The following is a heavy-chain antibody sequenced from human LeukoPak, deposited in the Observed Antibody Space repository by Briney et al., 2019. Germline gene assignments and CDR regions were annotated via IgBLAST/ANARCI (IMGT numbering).Heavy chain of an antibody. V-gene: IGHV5-51*01. CDR3: ARQGDYSTTYNWFDP. J-gene: IGHJ5*02. CDR1: GYSFTSYW. CDR2: IYPGDSDT. Sequence: GESLKISCKGSGYSFTSYWISWVRQMPGKGLEWMGIIYPGDSDTRYSPSFQGQVTISADKSISTAYLQWSSLKASDTAMYYCARQGDYSTTYNWFDPWGQGTLVTVSS. D-gene: IGHD3-3*01.